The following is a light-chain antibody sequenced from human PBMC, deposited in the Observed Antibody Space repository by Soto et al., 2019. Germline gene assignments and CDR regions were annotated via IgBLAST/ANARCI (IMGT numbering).Light chain of an antibody. CDR2: RNN. CDR1: SSNIGSNY. V-gene: IGLV1-47*01. Sequence: QSVLTQPPSASGTPGQRVTISCSGSSSNIGSNYVYWYQQLPGTAPKLLIYRNNQRPSGVPDRFSGSKSGTSASLAISVLRSEDEADYYCAAWDDSLRGVVFDGGTKLTVL. CDR3: AAWDDSLRGVV. J-gene: IGLJ2*01.